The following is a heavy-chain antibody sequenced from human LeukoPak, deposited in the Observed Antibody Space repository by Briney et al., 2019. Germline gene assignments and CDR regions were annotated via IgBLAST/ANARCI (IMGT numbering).Heavy chain of an antibody. CDR1: GGTFSSYA. V-gene: IGHV1-69*01. Sequence: GSSVKVSCKASGGTFSSYAISWVRQAPEQGLEWMGGIIPIFGTANYAQKFQGRVTITADESTSTAYMELSSLRSEDTAVYYCAIRLGYCSSTSCSNWFDPWGQGTLVTVSS. D-gene: IGHD2-2*01. CDR2: IIPIFGTA. J-gene: IGHJ5*02. CDR3: AIRLGYCSSTSCSNWFDP.